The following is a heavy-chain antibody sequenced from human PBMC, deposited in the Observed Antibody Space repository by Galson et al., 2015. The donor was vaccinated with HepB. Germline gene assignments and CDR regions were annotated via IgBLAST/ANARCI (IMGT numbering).Heavy chain of an antibody. J-gene: IGHJ4*02. CDR1: GFTFSSYS. Sequence: SLRLSCAASGFTFSSYSMNWVRQAPGKGLEWVSSISSSSSYIYYADSVKGRFTISRDNAKNSLYLQMNSLRAEDTAVYYCARDCFEDYYGSGSYGSHDYWGQGTLVTVSS. V-gene: IGHV3-21*01. CDR3: ARDCFEDYYGSGSYGSHDY. D-gene: IGHD3-10*01. CDR2: ISSSSSYI.